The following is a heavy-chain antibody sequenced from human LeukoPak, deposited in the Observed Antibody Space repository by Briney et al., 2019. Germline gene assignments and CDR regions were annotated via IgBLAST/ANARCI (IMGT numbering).Heavy chain of an antibody. Sequence: SETLSLTCAVYGGSISSSNWWSWVRLPPGKGLEWIGEIYHSGSTNYNPSLKSRVTISVDTSKNQFSLKLSSVTAADTAVYYCAGDFWSGYYFRDWGQGTLVTVSS. V-gene: IGHV4-4*02. CDR2: IYHSGST. D-gene: IGHD3-3*01. CDR3: AGDFWSGYYFRD. CDR1: GGSISSSNW. J-gene: IGHJ4*02.